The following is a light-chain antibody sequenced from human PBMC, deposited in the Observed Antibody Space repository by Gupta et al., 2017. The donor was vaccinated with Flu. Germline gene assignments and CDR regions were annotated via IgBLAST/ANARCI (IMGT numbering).Light chain of an antibody. Sequence: PSSLSASVGVRVTITCRASQAIGNDLGWYQQKPGKAPKRLIYDATKLQGGVPSRFSGSGSGTEFTLTISSLQPEDFATYYCRQHNTYPFTFGGGTKVEIK. CDR1: QAIGND. V-gene: IGKV1-17*01. CDR2: DAT. J-gene: IGKJ4*01. CDR3: RQHNTYPFT.